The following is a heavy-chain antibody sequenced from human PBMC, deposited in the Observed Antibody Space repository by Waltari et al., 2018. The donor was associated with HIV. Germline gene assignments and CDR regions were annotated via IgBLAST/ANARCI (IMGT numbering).Heavy chain of an antibody. Sequence: EVQLVQSGAEVKKPGESLKISCKGSGYSFTSYWIGWVRQMPGKGLEWMGIIYPGDSDTRYSPSFQGQVTISADKSISTAYLQWSSLKASDTAMYYCATKDCSGGSCRRIDAFDIWGQGTMVTVSS. J-gene: IGHJ3*02. CDR2: IYPGDSDT. CDR1: GYSFTSYW. V-gene: IGHV5-51*01. D-gene: IGHD2-15*01. CDR3: ATKDCSGGSCRRIDAFDI.